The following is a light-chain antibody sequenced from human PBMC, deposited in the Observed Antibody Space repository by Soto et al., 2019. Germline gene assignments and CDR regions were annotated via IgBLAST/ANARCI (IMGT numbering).Light chain of an antibody. CDR2: EVV. CDR3: KSYAGSNTYV. V-gene: IGLV2-8*01. CDR1: KKDIGVYDF. Sequence: QSALSQPPAASGSPRRSVTISCTATKKDIGVYDFVSWYQHHPGKAPRLIIYEVVQRPSGVPDRFSGSKSGNTASLTVSGLQAADEADYFCKSYAGSNTYVFGSGTKVTV. J-gene: IGLJ1*01.